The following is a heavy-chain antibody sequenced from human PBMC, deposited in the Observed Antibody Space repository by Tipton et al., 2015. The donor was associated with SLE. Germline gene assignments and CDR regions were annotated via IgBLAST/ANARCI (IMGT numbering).Heavy chain of an antibody. CDR3: AREATYDSDNSVF. V-gene: IGHV3-7*01. CDR2: IKEDGSEE. Sequence: GSLRLSCVASGFTFSNYWMSWVRQATGKGLEWVANIKEDGSEESYVDSVKGRFTVSRDNAKNSLYLQMNSLRAEDTAVYYCAREATYDSDNSVFWGQGTTVTVSS. D-gene: IGHD3-22*01. J-gene: IGHJ6*02. CDR1: GFTFSNYW.